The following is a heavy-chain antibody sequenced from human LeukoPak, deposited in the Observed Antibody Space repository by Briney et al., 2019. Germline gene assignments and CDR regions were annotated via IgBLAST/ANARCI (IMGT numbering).Heavy chain of an antibody. CDR3: ARASIRYCEFWSGYPNWFDP. V-gene: IGHV4-34*01. J-gene: IGHJ5*02. Sequence: KPSETLSLTCAVYGGSFSGYYRSWIRQPPGKGLEWIGEINHSGSTNYNPSLKSRVPISVDPSKNQFSLKLSSVTAADTAVYYCARASIRYCEFWSGYPNWFDPWGQGTLVTVSS. CDR1: GGSFSGYY. CDR2: INHSGST. D-gene: IGHD3-3*01.